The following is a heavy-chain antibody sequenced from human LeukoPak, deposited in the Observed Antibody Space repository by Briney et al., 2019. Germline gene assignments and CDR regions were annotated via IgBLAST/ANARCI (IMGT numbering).Heavy chain of an antibody. CDR2: LYSSGNT. D-gene: IGHD6-13*01. V-gene: IGHV3-66*01. Sequence: PGGSLRLSCAASGFTVSSNYMGWVRQAPGKGLEWVSVLYSSGNTNYADSVKGRFTISRDNSKNTLYLQMNSLRAEDTAVYYCATSPATGNIYFDLWGRGTLVTVSS. CDR1: GFTVSSNY. CDR3: ATSPATGNIYFDL. J-gene: IGHJ2*01.